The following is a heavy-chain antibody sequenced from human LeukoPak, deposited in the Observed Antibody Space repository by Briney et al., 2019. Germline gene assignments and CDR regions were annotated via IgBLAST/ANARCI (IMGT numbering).Heavy chain of an antibody. CDR2: INPNSGGT. D-gene: IGHD3-10*01. CDR3: ARDSRRGRWSRGYDY. Sequence: ASVKVSCKASGYTFTGYYMHWVRQAPGQGLEWMGWINPNSGGTNYAQKFQGRVTMTRDTSISTAYMELSRPRSDDTAVYYCARDSRRGRWSRGYDYWGQGTLVTVSS. V-gene: IGHV1-2*02. CDR1: GYTFTGYY. J-gene: IGHJ4*02.